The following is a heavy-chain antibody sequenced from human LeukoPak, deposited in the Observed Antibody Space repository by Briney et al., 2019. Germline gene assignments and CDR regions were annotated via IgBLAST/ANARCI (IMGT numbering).Heavy chain of an antibody. CDR2: IYTSGST. Sequence: SETLSLTCTVSGVSISSYYWSWIRQPAGKGLEWIWRIYTSGSTNYNPSLKSRVTMSVDTSKNQFSLKLSSVTAADTAVYYCARERGDPIAAAGNFDYWGQGTLVTVSS. CDR3: ARERGDPIAAAGNFDY. V-gene: IGHV4-4*07. D-gene: IGHD6-13*01. J-gene: IGHJ4*02. CDR1: GVSISSYY.